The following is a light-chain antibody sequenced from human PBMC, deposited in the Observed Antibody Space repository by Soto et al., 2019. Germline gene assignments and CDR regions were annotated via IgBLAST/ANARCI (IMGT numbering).Light chain of an antibody. CDR3: FSYAGSSTGV. CDR1: TSDVGGDSC. CDR2: DVN. V-gene: IGLV2-11*01. Sequence: QSVLTQPRSVSGSPGQSVTISCTAATSDVGGDSCVSWYQQLPGKAPKLLIFDVNERPSGVPDRFSVSKSGNAASLTISGLQAEDEADYYCFSYAGSSTGVFGTGTKVTVL. J-gene: IGLJ1*01.